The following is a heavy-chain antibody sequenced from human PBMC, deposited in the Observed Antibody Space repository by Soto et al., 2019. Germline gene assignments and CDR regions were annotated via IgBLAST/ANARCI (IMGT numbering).Heavy chain of an antibody. J-gene: IGHJ5*02. V-gene: IGHV1-46*03. CDR2: INPSGGST. Sequence: GASVKVSCKASGYTFTSYYMHWVRQAPGQGLEWMGIINPSGGSTSYAQKFQGRVTMTRDTSTSTVHMELSSLRSEDTAVYYCARVLGFSSPSQNWFDPWGQGTLVTVSS. D-gene: IGHD6-13*01. CDR3: ARVLGFSSPSQNWFDP. CDR1: GYTFTSYY.